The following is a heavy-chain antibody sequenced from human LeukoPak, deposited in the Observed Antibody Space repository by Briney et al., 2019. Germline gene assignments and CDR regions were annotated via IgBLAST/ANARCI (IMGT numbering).Heavy chain of an antibody. CDR1: GYTFTSYY. CDR2: INPSGGST. J-gene: IGHJ4*02. Sequence: ASVKVSCKASGYTFTSYYMHWVRQAPGQGLEWMGIINPSGGSTSYAQKFQGRVTMTRDMSTSTVYMELSSLRSEDTAVYYCARAAHLCGGDCYLNYLDYWGQGTLVTVSS. V-gene: IGHV1-46*01. D-gene: IGHD2-21*02. CDR3: ARAAHLCGGDCYLNYLDY.